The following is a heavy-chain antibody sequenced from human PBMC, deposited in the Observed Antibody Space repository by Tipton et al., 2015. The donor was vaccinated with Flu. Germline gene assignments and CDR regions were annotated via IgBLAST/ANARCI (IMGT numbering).Heavy chain of an antibody. D-gene: IGHD3-22*01. CDR3: ARHPTYYSDSSGAFDI. J-gene: IGHJ3*02. CDR2: ISHTGRT. V-gene: IGHV4-38-2*01. Sequence: TLSLTCAVSDYSISSGYYWGWIRQPPGKGLEWIGCISHTGRTYYNPSLKSRVTISLDTSKNQFSLKLSSVTAADTAVYYCARHPTYYSDSSGAFDIWGPGTMVTVSS. CDR1: DYSISSGYY.